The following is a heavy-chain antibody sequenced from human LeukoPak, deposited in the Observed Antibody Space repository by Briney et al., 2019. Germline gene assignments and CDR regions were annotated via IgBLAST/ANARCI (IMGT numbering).Heavy chain of an antibody. J-gene: IGHJ3*02. CDR3: ARGPEVAYYDFWSGYPGGHAFDI. CDR2: INPNSGGT. D-gene: IGHD3-3*01. CDR1: GYTFTGYY. V-gene: IGHV1-2*02. Sequence: AASVKVSCEASGYTFTGYYMHWVRQAPGQGLEWMGWINPNSGGTNYAQKFQGRVTMTRDTSISTAYMELSRLRSDDTAVYYCARGPEVAYYDFWSGYPGGHAFDIWGQGTMVTVSS.